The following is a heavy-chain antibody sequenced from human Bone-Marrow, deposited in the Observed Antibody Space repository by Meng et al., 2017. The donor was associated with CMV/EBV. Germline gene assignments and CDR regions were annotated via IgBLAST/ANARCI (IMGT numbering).Heavy chain of an antibody. CDR1: GGSISSYY. Sequence: GSLRLSCTVSGGSISSYYWSWIRQPPGKGLEWIGYINYSGSTNYNPSLNSRVTISVDMSKDQFALKLSSVTAADAAVYYCARVGLLDGFDPWGQGTMVTVSS. CDR3: ARVGLLDGFDP. J-gene: IGHJ5*02. D-gene: IGHD3/OR15-3a*01. CDR2: INYSGST. V-gene: IGHV4-59*01.